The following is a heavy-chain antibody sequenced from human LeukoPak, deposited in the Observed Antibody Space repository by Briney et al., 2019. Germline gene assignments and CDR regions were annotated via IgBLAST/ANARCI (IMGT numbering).Heavy chain of an antibody. CDR1: QFIFSHYA. J-gene: IGHJ4*02. D-gene: IGHD4-11*01. Sequence: PGGSLTLSCTASQFIFSHYAMHWVRQAPGKGLEWVAVIWHDGSSRYYGDSVKGRFTISRDNSQNTVYLQMNSLRAEDTAVYFCAKDAQRGFDYSNSPQYWGQGTLVTVSS. CDR3: AKDAQRGFDYSNSPQY. CDR2: IWHDGSSR. V-gene: IGHV3-33*06.